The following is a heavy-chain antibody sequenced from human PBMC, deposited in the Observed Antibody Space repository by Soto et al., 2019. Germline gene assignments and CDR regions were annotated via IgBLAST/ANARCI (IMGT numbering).Heavy chain of an antibody. CDR1: GFTFSSYA. J-gene: IGHJ5*02. V-gene: IGHV3-23*01. CDR3: ARAGTGWYWFDP. Sequence: EVHLLESGGGLVQPGGSLRLSCTASGFTFSSYAMTWVRQAPGRGLEGVSGITASGGRTYYADSVKGRFTISRDNSKSTLYLQMNSLRAEDTAVYYCARAGTGWYWFDPWGQGTLVTVSS. D-gene: IGHD6-19*01. CDR2: ITASGGRT.